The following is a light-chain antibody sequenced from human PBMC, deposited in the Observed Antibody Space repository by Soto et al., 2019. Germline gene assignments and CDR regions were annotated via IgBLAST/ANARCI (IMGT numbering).Light chain of an antibody. CDR2: EVS. J-gene: IGLJ2*01. CDR1: NSDVGDYDY. Sequence: QSVLTQPASVSGSPGQSITISCTGTNSDVGDYDYVSWYQQHPGKAPKLMIYEVSNRPSGVSNRFSGSKSGNTASLTISGLQVEDEGDYYCSSYTSTDTVTFGGGTKLTVL. V-gene: IGLV2-14*01. CDR3: SSYTSTDTVT.